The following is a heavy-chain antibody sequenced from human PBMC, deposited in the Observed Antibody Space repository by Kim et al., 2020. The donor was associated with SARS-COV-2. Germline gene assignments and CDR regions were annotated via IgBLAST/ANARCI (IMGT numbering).Heavy chain of an antibody. V-gene: IGHV4-59*12. CDR3: ARDVTSYGAFDY. D-gene: IGHD4-17*01. Sequence: YNPSLNSRVTRSVDTSKNHFSLSLSSVTAADTAVYYCARDVTSYGAFDYWGQGTLVTVSS. J-gene: IGHJ4*02.